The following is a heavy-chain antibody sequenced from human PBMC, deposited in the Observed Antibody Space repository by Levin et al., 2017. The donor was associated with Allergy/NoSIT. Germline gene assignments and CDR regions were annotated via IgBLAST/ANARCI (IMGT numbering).Heavy chain of an antibody. CDR1: GDSIYSSRDY. D-gene: IGHD5-24*01. CDR3: ARSKKSTNDY. J-gene: IGHJ4*02. Sequence: PSETLSLTCTVSGDSIYSSRDYWGWIRQPPGKGLEWIGSIHNSGTTYYNPSLRSRLTISVDTSKNQFSLKVSSVTAADTAVYYCARSKKSTNDYWGQGILVTVSS. CDR2: IHNSGTT. V-gene: IGHV4-39*01.